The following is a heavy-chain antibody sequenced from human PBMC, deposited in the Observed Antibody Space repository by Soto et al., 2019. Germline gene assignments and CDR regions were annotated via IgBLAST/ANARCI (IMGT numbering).Heavy chain of an antibody. V-gene: IGHV3-7*05. D-gene: IGHD1-26*01. J-gene: IGHJ5*02. CDR2: IKYDGSET. Sequence: EVQLVESGGGLVQPGGSLRLSCSGSGFTFSNYWMTWVRQAPGKGLEWVANIKYDGSETDYVDCVKGRFTISRDNAKDSLYLQMTGRRAEDTAVYYCAALPRTRSSWFDHWGQGTLVTVSS. CDR1: GFTFSNYW. CDR3: AALPRTRSSWFDH.